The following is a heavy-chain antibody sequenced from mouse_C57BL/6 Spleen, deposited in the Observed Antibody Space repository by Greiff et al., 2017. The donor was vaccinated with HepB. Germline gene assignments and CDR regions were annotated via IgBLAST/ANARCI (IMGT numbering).Heavy chain of an antibody. J-gene: IGHJ1*03. D-gene: IGHD3-1*01. V-gene: IGHV10-1*01. CDR2: IRSKSNNYAT. CDR1: GFSFNTYA. CDR3: VRQGYAYFDV. Sequence: EVKLVESGGGLVQPKGSLKLSCAASGFSFNTYAMNWVRQAPGKGLEWVARIRSKSNNYATYYADSVKDRFTISRDDSESMLYLQMNNLKTEDTAMYYCVRQGYAYFDVWGTGTTVTVSS.